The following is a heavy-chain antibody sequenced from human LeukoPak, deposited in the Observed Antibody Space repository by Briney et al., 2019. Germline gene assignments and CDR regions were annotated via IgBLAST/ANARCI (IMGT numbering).Heavy chain of an antibody. V-gene: IGHV4-59*01. CDR3: ARDKGLPQAFDI. J-gene: IGHJ3*02. CDR1: GGSISSFY. CDR2: ISYSETT. D-gene: IGHD5/OR15-5a*01. Sequence: SETLSLTCTVSGGSISSFYWSWIRQPPGKGLEYIGYISYSETTSYNPSLKSRVTISVDTSKNQFSLKLTSVTAADTAVYYCARDKGLPQAFDIWGQGTMVTVSS.